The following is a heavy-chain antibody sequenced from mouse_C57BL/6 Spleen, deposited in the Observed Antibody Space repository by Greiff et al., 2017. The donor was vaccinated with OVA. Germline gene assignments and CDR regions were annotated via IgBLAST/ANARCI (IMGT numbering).Heavy chain of an antibody. V-gene: IGHV5-6*01. CDR3: ARHLTGTAPFDY. CDR2: ISSSGSYT. D-gene: IGHD4-1*01. CDR1: GFTFSSYG. Sequence: EVQLQESGGDLVKPGGSLKLSCAASGFTFSSYGMSWVRQTPDKRLEWVATISSSGSYTYYPDSVKGRFTISRDNAKNTLYLQMSSLKSEDTAMYYCARHLTGTAPFDYWGQGTTLTVSS. J-gene: IGHJ2*01.